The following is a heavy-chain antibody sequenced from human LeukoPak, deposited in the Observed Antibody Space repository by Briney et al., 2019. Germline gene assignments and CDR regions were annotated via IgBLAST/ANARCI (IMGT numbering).Heavy chain of an antibody. V-gene: IGHV1-69*05. CDR3: ARDFCDSTRCFLPDY. Sequence: SVKVSCKASGGTFSSYAISWVRQAPGQGLEWMGGIIPIFGTANYAQKFQGRVTVTTDTSTSTSYMELRSLRSDDTAVYYCARDFCDSTRCFLPDYWGQGTLVTVSS. D-gene: IGHD2-2*01. CDR1: GGTFSSYA. J-gene: IGHJ4*02. CDR2: IIPIFGTA.